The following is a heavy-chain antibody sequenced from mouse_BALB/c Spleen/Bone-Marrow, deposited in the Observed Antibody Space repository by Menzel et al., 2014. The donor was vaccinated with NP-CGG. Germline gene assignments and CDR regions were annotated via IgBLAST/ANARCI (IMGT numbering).Heavy chain of an antibody. V-gene: IGHV14-3*02. J-gene: IGHJ3*01. Sequence: VQLQQSGAELVKPGASVKLSCTASGFNIKDTYMHWVKQRPEQGLEWIGRIDPANGNTNYDPKFQGKATITADTSSNTAYLQLSSLTSEDTAVYYCARRGDGYYAWFAYWGQGTLVTVSA. CDR1: GFNIKDTY. D-gene: IGHD2-3*01. CDR2: IDPANGNT. CDR3: ARRGDGYYAWFAY.